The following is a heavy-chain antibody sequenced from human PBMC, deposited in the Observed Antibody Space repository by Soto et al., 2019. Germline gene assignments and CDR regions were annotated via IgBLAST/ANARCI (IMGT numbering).Heavy chain of an antibody. CDR1: GGTFSSYA. J-gene: IGHJ4*02. D-gene: IGHD1-20*01. Sequence: QVQLVQSGAEVKKPGSSVKVSCKASGGTFSSYAISWVRQAPGQGLEWMGGIIPIFGTANYAQKFQGRVTITADESTRTAYMELSSLRSDDTAVYYCAGGGPFNWKWEGCYWGQGTLVTVSS. V-gene: IGHV1-69*12. CDR3: AGGGPFNWKWEGCY. CDR2: IIPIFGTA.